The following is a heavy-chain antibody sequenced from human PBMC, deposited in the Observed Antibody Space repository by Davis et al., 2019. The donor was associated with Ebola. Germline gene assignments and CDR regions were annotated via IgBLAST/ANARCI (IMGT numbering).Heavy chain of an antibody. CDR2: INAGNGNT. D-gene: IGHD6-19*01. J-gene: IGHJ4*02. Sequence: AASVKVSCKASGYTFTSYAMHWVRQAPGQRLEWMGWINAGNGNTKYSQKFQGRVTITRDTSASTAYLDLTSLRSDDTAVFYCARASFGYNSGWYADYWGPGSLVTVSS. V-gene: IGHV1-3*01. CDR3: ARASFGYNSGWYADY. CDR1: GYTFTSYA.